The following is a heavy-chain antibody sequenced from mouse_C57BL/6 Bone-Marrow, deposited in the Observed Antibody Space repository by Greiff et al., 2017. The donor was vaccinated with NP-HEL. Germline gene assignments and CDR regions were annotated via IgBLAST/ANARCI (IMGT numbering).Heavy chain of an antibody. CDR1: GYTFTSYW. Sequence: QVQLKQPGAELVKPGASVKMSCKASGYTFTSYWITWVKQRPGQGLEWIGDIYPGSGSTNYNEKFKSKATLTVDTSSSTAYMQLSSLTSEDSAVYYCAREGYGSSLAWFAYWGQGTLVTVSA. CDR3: AREGYGSSLAWFAY. V-gene: IGHV1-55*01. D-gene: IGHD1-1*01. CDR2: IYPGSGST. J-gene: IGHJ3*01.